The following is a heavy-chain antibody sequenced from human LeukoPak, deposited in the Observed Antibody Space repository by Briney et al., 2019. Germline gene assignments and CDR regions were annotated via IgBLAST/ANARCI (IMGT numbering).Heavy chain of an antibody. Sequence: PGGSLRLSCAASGFSFSYYGMHWVRQAPGQGLEWVAAISHDGSDTFYGESVKGRFTISRDNSKNTVFLQMNSLRDEDTAVYYCAKDKRRSLYGGYEFFDYWGQGTLVTVSS. D-gene: IGHD4-17*01. J-gene: IGHJ4*02. V-gene: IGHV3-30*18. CDR1: GFSFSYYG. CDR3: AKDKRRSLYGGYEFFDY. CDR2: ISHDGSDT.